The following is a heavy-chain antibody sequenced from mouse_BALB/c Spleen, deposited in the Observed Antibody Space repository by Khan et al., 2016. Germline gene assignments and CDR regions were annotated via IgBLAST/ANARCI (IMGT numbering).Heavy chain of an antibody. CDR2: IYPGDGDT. V-gene: IGHV1-87*01. CDR3: ARGISYYYYDY. D-gene: IGHD2-4*01. Sequence: QVQLQQSGAELARPGASVKLSCKASGYTFTSYWMQWVKQRPGQGLEWIGAIYPGDGDTRYTQKFKGKATLTADKSSSTAYMQLSSLASEDSAVYYCARGISYYYYDYWGQGTTLTVSS. J-gene: IGHJ2*01. CDR1: GYTFTSYW.